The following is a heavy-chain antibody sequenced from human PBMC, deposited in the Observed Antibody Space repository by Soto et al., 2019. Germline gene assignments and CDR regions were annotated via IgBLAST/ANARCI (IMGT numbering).Heavy chain of an antibody. J-gene: IGHJ3*02. D-gene: IGHD2-15*01. CDR1: GGSISSGDYY. CDR3: ARGPSIGYCSGGSCYSIRLIAFDI. V-gene: IGHV4-30-4*01. Sequence: SETLSLTCTVSGGSISSGDYYWSWIRQSPGKGLEWIGYIYYSGSTYYNPSLKSRVTISVDTSKNQFSLKLSSVTAADTAVYYCARGPSIGYCSGGSCYSIRLIAFDIWGQGTMVTVSS. CDR2: IYYSGST.